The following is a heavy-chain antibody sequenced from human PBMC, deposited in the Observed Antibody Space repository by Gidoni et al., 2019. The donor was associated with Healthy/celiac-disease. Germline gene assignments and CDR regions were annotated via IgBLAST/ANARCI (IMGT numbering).Heavy chain of an antibody. CDR1: GFTFSSYD. J-gene: IGHJ4*02. CDR2: ISSSGGRT. V-gene: IGHV3-23*01. Sequence: EVQLLGSGGGLVQPGGSLRLSGAASGFTFSSYDMSWVRQAPGRGLEWVSTISSSGGRTYYAASVKGRFTISRDNSRNALYLQMNSLSADDTAVYYCANLDTAMLWYWGQGTLVTVSS. CDR3: ANLDTAMLWY. D-gene: IGHD5-18*01.